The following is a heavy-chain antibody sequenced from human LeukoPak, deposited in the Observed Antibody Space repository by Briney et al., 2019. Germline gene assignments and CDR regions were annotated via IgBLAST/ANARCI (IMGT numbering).Heavy chain of an antibody. CDR2: IYYSGST. CDR3: ARSDCSGGSCYINFDY. D-gene: IGHD2-15*01. J-gene: IGHJ4*02. Sequence: SETLSLTCIFSGSSISSISNYYWSWIRQPPGKGLEWIGYIYYSGSTNYNPSLKSRVTISIDTSKNQFSLKLISVTAADTAVYYCARSDCSGGSCYINFDYWGQGTLVTVSS. V-gene: IGHV4-61*01. CDR1: GSSISSISNYY.